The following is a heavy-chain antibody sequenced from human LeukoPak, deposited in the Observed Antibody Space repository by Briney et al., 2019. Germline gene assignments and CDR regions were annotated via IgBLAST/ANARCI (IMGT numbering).Heavy chain of an antibody. J-gene: IGHJ4*02. Sequence: GGSLRLSCAASGFTFSSYGMHWVRQAPGKGLEWVAVISYDGSNKYYADSVKGRFTISRDNSKNTLYLQMNSLRAEDMAVYYCAKDLGYCSGNRCLATDYWGQGTLVTVSS. CDR2: ISYDGSNK. CDR1: GFTFSSYG. V-gene: IGHV3-30*18. D-gene: IGHD2-15*01. CDR3: AKDLGYCSGNRCLATDY.